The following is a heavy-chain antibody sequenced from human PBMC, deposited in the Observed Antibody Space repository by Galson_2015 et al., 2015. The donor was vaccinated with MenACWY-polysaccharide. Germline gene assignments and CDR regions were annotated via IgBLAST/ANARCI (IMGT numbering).Heavy chain of an antibody. V-gene: IGHV3-21*01. CDR3: ARDSGALQFLEGSFDF. CDR2: ISATGAFT. CDR1: EITFNQYG. J-gene: IGHJ5*01. D-gene: IGHD3-3*01. Sequence: SLRLSCAASEITFNQYGMNWVRQAPGKALEWVSSISATGAFTYYADSMKGRFTISRDNAKNSLYLQMNSLRAEDTAVYYCARDSGALQFLEGSFDFRGQGTLVTVSS.